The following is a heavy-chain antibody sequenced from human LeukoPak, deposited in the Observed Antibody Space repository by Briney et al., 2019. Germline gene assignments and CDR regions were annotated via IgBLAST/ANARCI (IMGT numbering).Heavy chain of an antibody. V-gene: IGHV4-31*11. J-gene: IGHJ5*02. D-gene: IGHD6-6*01. CDR3: ARGSLEQLVRTVGFDP. Sequence: SETLSLTCAVYGGSFSGYYWSWIRQHPGKGLEWIGYIYYSGSSYYNPSLKSRVTISVDTSKNQFSLKLSSVTAADTAVYYCARGSLEQLVRTVGFDPWGQGTLVTVSS. CDR2: IYYSGSS. CDR1: GGSFSGYY.